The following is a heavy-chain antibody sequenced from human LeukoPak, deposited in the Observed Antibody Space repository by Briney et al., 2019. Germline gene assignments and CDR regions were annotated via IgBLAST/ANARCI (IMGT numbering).Heavy chain of an antibody. D-gene: IGHD3-10*01. CDR3: VRAYSMVGGGNYYMDA. Sequence: SETLSLTCTVSGYSISSGYYWGWIRQPPGKGLEWIGSIYYSGSTYYNPSLKSRVTISVDTSKDQFSLKRSSVTAADTAVYYCVRAYSMVGGGNYYMDAWGKGTTVTVSS. J-gene: IGHJ6*03. CDR2: IYYSGST. V-gene: IGHV4-38-2*02. CDR1: GYSISSGYY.